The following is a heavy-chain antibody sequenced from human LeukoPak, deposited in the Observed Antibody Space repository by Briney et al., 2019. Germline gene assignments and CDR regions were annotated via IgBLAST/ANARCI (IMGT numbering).Heavy chain of an antibody. Sequence: GGSLRLSCAASGFTFRSYGMHWVRQAQGKGLEWVAVIWSDGSQQHYADSVKGRFTISRDNSKNTLYLQTNSLRVDDTAVYYCARSSDSSDLGYWGQGTLVTVSS. V-gene: IGHV3-33*01. CDR3: ARSSDSSDLGY. CDR1: GFTFRSYG. CDR2: IWSDGSQQ. J-gene: IGHJ4*02. D-gene: IGHD6-25*01.